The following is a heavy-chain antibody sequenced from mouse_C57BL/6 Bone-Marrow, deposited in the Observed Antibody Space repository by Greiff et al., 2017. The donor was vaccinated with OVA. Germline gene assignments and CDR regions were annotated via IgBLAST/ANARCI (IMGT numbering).Heavy chain of an antibody. Sequence: EVKLVESGGGLVQPGGSLSLSCAASGFTFTDYYMSWVRQPPGKALEWLGFIRNKANGYTTEYSASVKGRFTISRDNSQIILYLQMNALRAEDSATYYCARYGQTGHWYFDVWGTGTTVTVSS. D-gene: IGHD4-1*01. CDR3: ARYGQTGHWYFDV. CDR1: GFTFTDYY. J-gene: IGHJ1*03. V-gene: IGHV7-3*01. CDR2: IRNKANGYTT.